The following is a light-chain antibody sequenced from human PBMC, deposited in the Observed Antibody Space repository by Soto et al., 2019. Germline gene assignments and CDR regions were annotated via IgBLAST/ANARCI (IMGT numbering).Light chain of an antibody. CDR3: QQRSNWPLT. CDR2: DAS. J-gene: IGKJ4*01. V-gene: IGKV3-11*01. CDR1: QSVSSY. Sequence: EIVLTQSPATLSLSPGDRATLSCRASQSVSSYFAWYQQKPGQAPRLLIYDASNRTTGTPDRFSGSGSGTDFTLTISSLEPEDFAVYYCQQRSNWPLTFGGGTKVEMK.